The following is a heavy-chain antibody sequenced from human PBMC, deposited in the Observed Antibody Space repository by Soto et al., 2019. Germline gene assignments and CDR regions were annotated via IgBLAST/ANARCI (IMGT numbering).Heavy chain of an antibody. CDR1: GFTFSSYS. CDR2: ISSSSSTI. V-gene: IGHV3-48*01. J-gene: IGHJ2*01. CDR3: AKIFYGDYGTWYFDL. Sequence: GGSLRLSCAASGFTFSSYSMNWVRQAPGKGLEWVSYISSSSSTIYYADSVKGRFTISRDNSKNTLYLQMNSLRAEDTAVYYYAKIFYGDYGTWYFDLWGRGTLVTVSS. D-gene: IGHD4-17*01.